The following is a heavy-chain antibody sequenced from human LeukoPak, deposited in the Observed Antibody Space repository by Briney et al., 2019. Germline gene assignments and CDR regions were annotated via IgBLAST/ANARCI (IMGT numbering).Heavy chain of an antibody. CDR2: IYARGNT. D-gene: IGHD6-13*01. Sequence: PSETLSLTCTVSGGSISGNYYWSWIRQPAGKGLEWIGRIYARGNTNYNPSLKSRVTISVDTSKNQFSLKLSSVTAADTAVYYCARDVKGIAADFDYWGQGTLVTVSS. CDR3: ARDVKGIAADFDY. CDR1: GGSISGNYY. V-gene: IGHV4-61*02. J-gene: IGHJ4*02.